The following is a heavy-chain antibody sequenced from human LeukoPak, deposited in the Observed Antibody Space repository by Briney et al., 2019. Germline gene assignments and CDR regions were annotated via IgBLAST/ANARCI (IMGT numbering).Heavy chain of an antibody. J-gene: IGHJ4*02. Sequence: GGSLRLSCAASGFTFSSYSMSWVRQAPGKGLEWVSGTSDRGDYTYYADSVKGRFTISRDTSKNTLYLQMNSLRAEGTALYFCAKKAQYDGHYPLDYWGQGTLVTVSA. V-gene: IGHV3-23*01. CDR1: GFTFSSYS. D-gene: IGHD4/OR15-4a*01. CDR2: TSDRGDYT. CDR3: AKKAQYDGHYPLDY.